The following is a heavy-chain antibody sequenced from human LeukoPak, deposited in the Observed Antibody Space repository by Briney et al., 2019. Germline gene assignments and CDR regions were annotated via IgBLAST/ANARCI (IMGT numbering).Heavy chain of an antibody. V-gene: IGHV4-4*07. CDR3: AREYSSSWYPEEY. D-gene: IGHD6-13*01. Sequence: PSETLSLTCTVSGGSISSYYWSWIRQPAGKGLEWIGRIYTNGGTAYNPSLKSRVTMSIDTSKNQFSLKLSSVTAADTAVYYCAREYSSSWYPEEYWGQGTLVTVSS. CDR2: IYTNGGT. CDR1: GGSISSYY. J-gene: IGHJ4*02.